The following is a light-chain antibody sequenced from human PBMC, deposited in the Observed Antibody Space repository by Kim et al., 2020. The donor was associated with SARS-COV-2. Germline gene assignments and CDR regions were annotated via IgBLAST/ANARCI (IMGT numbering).Light chain of an antibody. J-gene: IGKJ4*02. Sequence: DIQMTQSPPSLSASVGDRVTITCRASQGISTFLAWYQQKPGKMPNLLIYAASSLQSGVPSRFSGSGSETEFTLTISSLQPDDVATYYCQKYNSDPLTFGGGTKVEIK. CDR2: AAS. V-gene: IGKV1-27*01. CDR3: QKYNSDPLT. CDR1: QGISTF.